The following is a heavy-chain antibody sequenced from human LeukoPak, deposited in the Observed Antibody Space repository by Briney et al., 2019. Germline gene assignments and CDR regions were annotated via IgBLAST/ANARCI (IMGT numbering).Heavy chain of an antibody. D-gene: IGHD6-19*01. V-gene: IGHV3-13*01. Sequence: PGGSLRLSCAASGFTFSNYDMHWVRQGTGKSLEWVSAIGTAGNTAYAGSVQGRFTISRENAKNSLYLQMNSLRAGDTAVYYCARVRSDSSGWYHVLDWGQGTLVTVS. CDR2: IGTAGNT. CDR1: GFTFSNYD. J-gene: IGHJ4*02. CDR3: ARVRSDSSGWYHVLD.